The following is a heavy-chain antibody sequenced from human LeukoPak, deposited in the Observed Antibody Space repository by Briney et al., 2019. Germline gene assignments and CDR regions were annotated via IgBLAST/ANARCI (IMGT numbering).Heavy chain of an antibody. V-gene: IGHV1-46*01. CDR2: INPSGGST. CDR1: GYTFTSYG. Sequence: GASVKVSCKASGYTFTSYGISWVRQAPGQGLEWMGIINPSGGSTSYAQKFQGRVTMTRDMSTSTVYMELSSLRSEDTAVYYCARQWLVLGLAFDIWGQGTMVTVSS. D-gene: IGHD6-19*01. CDR3: ARQWLVLGLAFDI. J-gene: IGHJ3*02.